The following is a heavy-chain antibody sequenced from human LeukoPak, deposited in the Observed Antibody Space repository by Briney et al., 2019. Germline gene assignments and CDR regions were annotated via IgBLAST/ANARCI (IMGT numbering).Heavy chain of an antibody. CDR1: GFNSFNFP. D-gene: IGHD3-16*01. V-gene: IGHV3-21*04. CDR3: ARDNIWAFDI. Sequence: GRSLRLSCEGSGFNSFNFPMNWVRQAPGGGLEWVSHIRTDGSITYADSVKGRFTISRDDAKTSVYLQLNSLRDEDTAIYYCARDNIWAFDIWGQGTMVTVSS. J-gene: IGHJ3*02. CDR2: IRTDGSI.